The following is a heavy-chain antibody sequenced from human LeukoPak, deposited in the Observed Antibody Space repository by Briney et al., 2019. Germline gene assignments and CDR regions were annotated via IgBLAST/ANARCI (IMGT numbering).Heavy chain of an antibody. CDR3: AKVPGGRAYYYGVDV. V-gene: IGHV3-23*01. CDR2: ISGSGGST. D-gene: IGHD3-16*01. J-gene: IGHJ6*02. CDR1: GFTFSSYA. Sequence: GGSLRLSCAASGFTFSSYAMSWVRQAPGKGLEWVSAISGSGGSTYYADSVKGGFTISRDNSKNTLYLQMNSLRAEDTAVYYCAKVPGGRAYYYGVDVWGQGTTVTVSS.